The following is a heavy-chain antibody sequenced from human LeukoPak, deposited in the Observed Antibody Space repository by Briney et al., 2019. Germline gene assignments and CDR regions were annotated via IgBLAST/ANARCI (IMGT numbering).Heavy chain of an antibody. CDR3: ATGPRVFVVVLSSHWFFDV. CDR1: GYTFSRYD. Sequence: GAVKVSCTASGYTFSRYDINWVGQAAGKGREGVGWMNPKTGNTGYAQTFQARLSFTTNTSTNTAYIELSSLRSEDTAAYYCATGPRVFVVVLSSHWFFDVWGRGTLVTVSS. V-gene: IGHV1-8*03. J-gene: IGHJ2*01. CDR2: MNPKTGNT. D-gene: IGHD3-3*01.